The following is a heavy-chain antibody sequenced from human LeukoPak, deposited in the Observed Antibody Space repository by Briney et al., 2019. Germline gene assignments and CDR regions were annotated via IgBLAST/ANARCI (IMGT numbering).Heavy chain of an antibody. CDR2: ISGSGGST. CDR3: AKRYGEYLFDY. V-gene: IGHV3-23*01. Sequence: GGSLRLSCAASGLTFSSYAMSWVRQAPGKGPEWVSSISGSGGSTYYADSVKGRFTISRDNSKNTLYLQMNSLRAEDTAVYYCAKRYGEYLFDYWGQGTLVTVSS. CDR1: GLTFSSYA. D-gene: IGHD3-10*01. J-gene: IGHJ4*02.